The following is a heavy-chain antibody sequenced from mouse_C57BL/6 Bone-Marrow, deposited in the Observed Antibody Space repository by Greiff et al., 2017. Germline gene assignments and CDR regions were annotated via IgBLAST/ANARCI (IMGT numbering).Heavy chain of an antibody. CDR3: ARTGWLSIAY. V-gene: IGHV1-59*01. CDR1: GYTFTSYW. J-gene: IGHJ3*01. D-gene: IGHD2-3*01. Sequence: QVQLQQSGAELVRPGTSVKLSCKASGYTFTSYWMHWVKQRPGQGLEWIGVIDPSDSYTNYNQKFKGKATLTVDTSSSTAYMQLSSLTSEDSAVYYCARTGWLSIAYWGQGTLVTVSA. CDR2: IDPSDSYT.